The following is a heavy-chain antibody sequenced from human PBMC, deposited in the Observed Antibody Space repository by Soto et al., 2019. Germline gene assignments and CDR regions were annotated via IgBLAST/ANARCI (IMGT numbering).Heavy chain of an antibody. CDR1: GFTFTRYS. J-gene: IGHJ4*02. CDR2: ISSTTNYI. Sequence: EVQLVESGGGLVKHGGSLRLSCAASGFTFTRYSMNWVRQAPGKGLEWVSSISSTTNYIYYGESMKGRFTISRDNAKNSLYLEMNSLRAEDTAVYYCARESEDLTSNFDYWGQGTLVTVSS. CDR3: ARESEDLTSNFDY. V-gene: IGHV3-21*06.